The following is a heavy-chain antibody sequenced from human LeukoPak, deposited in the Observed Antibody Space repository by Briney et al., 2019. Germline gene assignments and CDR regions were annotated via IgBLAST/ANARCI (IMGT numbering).Heavy chain of an antibody. Sequence: PGGSLRLSCAASGFTVSSNYMSWVRQAPGKGLEWVSSISGSSIYIYYADSVKGRFTISRDNAKNSLYLQMNSLRAEDTAVYYCARDPPYYDSSGYYYDYWGQGTLVTVSS. CDR3: ARDPPYYDSSGYYYDY. CDR1: GFTVSSNY. J-gene: IGHJ4*02. V-gene: IGHV3-21*01. D-gene: IGHD3-22*01. CDR2: ISGSSIYI.